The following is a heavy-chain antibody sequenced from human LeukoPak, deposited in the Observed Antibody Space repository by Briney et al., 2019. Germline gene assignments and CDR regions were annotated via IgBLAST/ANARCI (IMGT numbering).Heavy chain of an antibody. CDR2: ISAYNGNT. CDR3: ARDRDIVVVPAAMHYYYGMDV. CDR1: GYTFTSYG. J-gene: IGHJ6*02. V-gene: IGHV1-18*01. D-gene: IGHD2-2*01. Sequence: GASVKVSCKASGYTFTSYGISWVRQAPGQGLEWMGWISAYNGNTNYAQKLQGRVTMTTDTSTSTAYMELRSLRSDDTAVYYCARDRDIVVVPAAMHYYYGMDVWGQGTTVTVSS.